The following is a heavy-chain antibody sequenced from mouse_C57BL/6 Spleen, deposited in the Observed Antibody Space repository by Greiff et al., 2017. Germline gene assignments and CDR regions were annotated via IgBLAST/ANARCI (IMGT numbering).Heavy chain of an antibody. J-gene: IGHJ3*01. V-gene: IGHV1-66*01. CDR2: IYPGSGNT. Sequence: VQLQQSGPELVKPGASVKISCKASGYSFTSYYIHWVKQRPGQGLEWIGWIYPGSGNTKYNEKFKGKATLTADTSSSTAYMQLSSLTSEDSAVYYCARSLYDYDWAYWGQGTRVTVSA. CDR3: ARSLYDYDWAY. D-gene: IGHD2-4*01. CDR1: GYSFTSYY.